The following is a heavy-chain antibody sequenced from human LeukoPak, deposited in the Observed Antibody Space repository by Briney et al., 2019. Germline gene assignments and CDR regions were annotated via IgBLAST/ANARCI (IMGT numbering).Heavy chain of an antibody. CDR1: GGSISSSNW. CDR3: ASLIGDYVWGSPWFDY. Sequence: SETLSLTCAVSGGSISSSNWWSWVRQPPGKGLEWIGEIYHSGSTNYNPSLKSRVTIPVGKSKNQFSLKLSSVTAADTAVYYCASLIGDYVWGSPWFDYWGQGTLVTVSS. D-gene: IGHD3-16*01. J-gene: IGHJ4*02. V-gene: IGHV4-4*02. CDR2: IYHSGST.